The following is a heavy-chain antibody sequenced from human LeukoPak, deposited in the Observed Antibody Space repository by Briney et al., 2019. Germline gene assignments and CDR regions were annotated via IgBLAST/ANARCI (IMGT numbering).Heavy chain of an antibody. CDR2: MNPKSTHT. CDR3: ARESRGMLNYFDY. J-gene: IGHJ4*02. CDR1: GYTFTSYD. Sequence: ASVKVSCKASGYTFTSYDINWVRQAPGQGLEWMGWMNPKSTHTGYAQKFQGRVTMTRNTSIATAYMELSSLRSEDTAIYYCARESRGMLNYFDYWGQGTLVTVSS. D-gene: IGHD2-8*01. V-gene: IGHV1-8*01.